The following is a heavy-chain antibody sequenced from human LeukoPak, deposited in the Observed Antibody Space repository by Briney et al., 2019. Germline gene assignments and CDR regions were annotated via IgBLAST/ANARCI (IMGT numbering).Heavy chain of an antibody. CDR3: ARDTRGGYYDIHWFDP. V-gene: IGHV4-59*01. D-gene: IGHD3-9*01. Sequence: PSETLSLTCTVSGGSISSYYWSWIRQPPGKGLEWFGYIYYSGSTNYTPSLKSRVTISVDTSKNQFSLKLSSVTAADTAVYYCARDTRGGYYDIHWFDPWAREPWSPSPQ. CDR1: GGSISSYY. J-gene: IGHJ5*02. CDR2: IYYSGST.